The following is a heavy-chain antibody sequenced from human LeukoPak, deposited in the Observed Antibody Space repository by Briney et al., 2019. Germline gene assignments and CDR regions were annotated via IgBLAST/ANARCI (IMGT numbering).Heavy chain of an antibody. V-gene: IGHV3-23*01. CDR1: GFTFSRYA. CDR2: ISGSGGST. Sequence: GGSLRLSCAASGFTFSRYAMSWVRQAPGKGLEWVSAISGSGGSTYYADSVKGRFTISRDNSKNTLYLQMNSLRAEDTAVYYCAKDPPYYYDSSGYGGGAFDIWGQGTMVTVSS. D-gene: IGHD3-22*01. CDR3: AKDPPYYYDSSGYGGGAFDI. J-gene: IGHJ3*02.